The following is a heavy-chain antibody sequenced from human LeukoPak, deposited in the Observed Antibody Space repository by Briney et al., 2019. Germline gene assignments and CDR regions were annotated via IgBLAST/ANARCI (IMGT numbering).Heavy chain of an antibody. J-gene: IGHJ5*02. Sequence: SETLSLTCTVSGGSLSSYYWSWIRQPAGKGLEWIGRIYTSGSINYNPSLKSRVTMSVDTSKNQFSLKLSSVTAADTAVYYCARVGATGNWFDPWGQGTLVTVSS. V-gene: IGHV4-4*07. CDR3: ARVGATGNWFDP. CDR1: GGSLSSYY. CDR2: IYTSGSI. D-gene: IGHD4-17*01.